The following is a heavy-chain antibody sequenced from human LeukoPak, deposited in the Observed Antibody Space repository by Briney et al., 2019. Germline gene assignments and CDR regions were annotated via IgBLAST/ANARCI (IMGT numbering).Heavy chain of an antibody. CDR2: IYYSGST. Sequence: SETLSLTCTVSGGSISSGDYYWSWIRQPPGKGLEWIGYIYYSGSTYYNPSLKSRVTISVDTSKNQFSLKLSSVTAADTAVYYCARQQGIAAAGYYYYYGMDVWGQGTTVTVSS. CDR1: GGSISSGDYY. D-gene: IGHD6-13*01. J-gene: IGHJ6*02. V-gene: IGHV4-30-4*01. CDR3: ARQQGIAAAGYYYYYGMDV.